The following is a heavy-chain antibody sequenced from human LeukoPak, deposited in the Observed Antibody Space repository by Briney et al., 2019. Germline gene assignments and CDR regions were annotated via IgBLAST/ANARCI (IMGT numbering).Heavy chain of an antibody. D-gene: IGHD3-10*01. J-gene: IGHJ1*01. CDR1: GFTFSSYG. V-gene: IGHV3-33*06. CDR3: AKEENYGSGSYVWLFLPSVQNFQH. CDR2: IWYDGSNK. Sequence: PGGSLRLSCAASGFTFSSYGMHWVRQVPGKGLEWVAVIWYDGSNKYYADSVKGRFTISRDNSNNTLYLQMNSLRAEDTAVYYCAKEENYGSGSYVWLFLPSVQNFQHWGQGTLVTVSS.